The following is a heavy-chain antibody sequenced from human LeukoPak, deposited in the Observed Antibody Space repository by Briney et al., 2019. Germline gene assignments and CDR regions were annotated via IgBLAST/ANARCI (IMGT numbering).Heavy chain of an antibody. CDR1: GYTFTSYG. CDR3: ARELIAAAGPHTDY. V-gene: IGHV1-18*01. J-gene: IGHJ4*02. CDR2: ISAYNGNT. D-gene: IGHD6-13*01. Sequence: GASVKVSCKASGYTFTSYGISWVRQAPGQGLEWMGWISAYNGNTNYAQKLQGRVTMTTDTSTSTAYMELRSLRSDDTAVYYRARELIAAAGPHTDYWGQGTLVTVSS.